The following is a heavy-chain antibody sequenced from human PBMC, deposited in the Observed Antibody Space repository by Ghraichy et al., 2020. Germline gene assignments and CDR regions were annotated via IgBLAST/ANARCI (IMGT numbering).Heavy chain of an antibody. J-gene: IGHJ4*02. CDR1: GFTFSSYS. CDR3: ARASMGSGWSKVDY. V-gene: IGHV3-21*01. CDR2: ISSSSSYI. D-gene: IGHD6-19*01. Sequence: LSLTCAASGFTFSSYSMNWVRQAPGKGLEWVSSISSSSSYIYYADSVKGRFTISRDNAKNSLYLQMNSLRAEDTAVYYCARASMGSGWSKVDYWGQGTLVTVST.